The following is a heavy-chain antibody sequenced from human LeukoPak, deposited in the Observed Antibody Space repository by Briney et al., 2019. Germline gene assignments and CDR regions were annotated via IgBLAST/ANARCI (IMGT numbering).Heavy chain of an antibody. CDR1: GGTFSSYA. J-gene: IGHJ6*02. V-gene: IGHV1-69*04. Sequence: SVKVSCKASGGTFSSYAISWVRQAPGQGLEWMGRIIPILGIANYAQKFQGRVTITADKSTSTAYMELSSLRSEDTAVYYCASLDCSGGSCSYYYYYGMDVWGQGTTVTVSS. D-gene: IGHD2-15*01. CDR3: ASLDCSGGSCSYYYYYGMDV. CDR2: IIPILGIA.